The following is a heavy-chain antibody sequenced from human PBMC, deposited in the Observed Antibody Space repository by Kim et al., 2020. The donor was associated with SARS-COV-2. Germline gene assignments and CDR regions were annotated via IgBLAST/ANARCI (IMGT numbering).Heavy chain of an antibody. CDR2: INHSGST. V-gene: IGHV4-34*01. J-gene: IGHJ6*02. CDR1: GGSFSGYY. Sequence: SETLSLTCAVYGGSFSGYYWSWIRQPPGKGLEWIGEINHSGSTNYNPSLKSRVTISVDTSKNQFSLKLSSVTAADTAVYYCARGRGGTTVVTLGLGYYYYYVMDVWGQGTTVTVYS. CDR3: ARGRGGTTVVTLGLGYYYYYVMDV. D-gene: IGHD4-17*01.